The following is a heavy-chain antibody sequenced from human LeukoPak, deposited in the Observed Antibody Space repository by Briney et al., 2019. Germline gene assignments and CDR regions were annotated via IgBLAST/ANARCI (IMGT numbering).Heavy chain of an antibody. V-gene: IGHV4-61*10. D-gene: IGHD6-19*01. J-gene: IGHJ6*03. Sequence: SETLSLTCTVSGGSISSGRYYWSWIRQPAGRGLEWIGYIYYSGSTNYNPSLKSRVTISVDTSKNQFSLKLSSVTAADTAVYYCARVPKVPRPYSSGWSVSNYYYYYMDVWGKGTTVTISS. CDR1: GGSISSGRYY. CDR3: ARVPKVPRPYSSGWSVSNYYYYYMDV. CDR2: IYYSGST.